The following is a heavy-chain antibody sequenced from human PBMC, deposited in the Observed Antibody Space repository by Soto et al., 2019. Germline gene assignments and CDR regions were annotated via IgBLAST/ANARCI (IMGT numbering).Heavy chain of an antibody. D-gene: IGHD3-9*01. CDR3: ARAYYDILTGPGYYMDV. CDR2: INHSGST. J-gene: IGHJ6*03. V-gene: IGHV4-34*01. Sequence: SETLSLTCAVYGGSFSGYYWSWIRQPPGKGLEWIGEINHSGSTNYNPSLKSRVTISVDTSKNQFSLKLSSVTAADTAVYYCARAYYDILTGPGYYMDVWGKGTTVTVSS. CDR1: GGSFSGYY.